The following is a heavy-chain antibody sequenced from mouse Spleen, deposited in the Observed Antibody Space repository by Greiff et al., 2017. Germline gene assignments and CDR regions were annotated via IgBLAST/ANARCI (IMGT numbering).Heavy chain of an antibody. J-gene: IGHJ2*01. CDR3: ARDYYGSSYGQYYFDY. Sequence: VQLQQSGPELVKPGASVKISCKASGYTFTDYYMNWVKQSHGKSLEWIGDINPNNGGTSYNQKFKGKATLTVDKSSSTAYMELRSLTSEDSAVYYCARDYYGSSYGQYYFDYWGQGTTLTVSS. V-gene: IGHV1-26*01. CDR1: GYTFTDYY. D-gene: IGHD1-1*01. CDR2: INPNNGGT.